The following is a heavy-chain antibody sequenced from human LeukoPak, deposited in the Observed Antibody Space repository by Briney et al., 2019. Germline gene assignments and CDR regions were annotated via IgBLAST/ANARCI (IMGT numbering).Heavy chain of an antibody. V-gene: IGHV4-59*01. J-gene: IGHJ5*02. CDR3: ARDQSLCTGYYIWNYFDP. CDR2: ISYSGST. D-gene: IGHD3/OR15-3a*01. CDR1: GDSIRRYH. Sequence: PSETLPLTCSVSGDSIRRYHWSWIRQPPGKGLEWIGYISYSGSTKYNPSLKSRVSISVDTSKNQFSLNLTSVTAADTAVYYCARDQSLCTGYYIWNYFDPWGQGTLVTVSS.